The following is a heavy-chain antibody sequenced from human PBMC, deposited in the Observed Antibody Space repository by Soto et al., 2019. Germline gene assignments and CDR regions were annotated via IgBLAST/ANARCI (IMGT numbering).Heavy chain of an antibody. J-gene: IGHJ4*02. V-gene: IGHV4-34*01. D-gene: IGHD2-15*01. CDR2: INHSGST. CDR3: ARDSCSGDTCYSRFDY. CDR1: GGSFSGYY. Sequence: SETLSLTCAVYGGSFSGYYWSWIRQPPGKGLEWIGEINHSGSTNYNPSLKSRVTISVDTSKNHFSLILSSVTAADTAVYYCARDSCSGDTCYSRFDYWGRGILVTVSS.